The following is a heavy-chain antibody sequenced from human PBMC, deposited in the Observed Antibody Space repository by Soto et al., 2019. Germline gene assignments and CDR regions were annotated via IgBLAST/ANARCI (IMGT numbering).Heavy chain of an antibody. CDR1: GFTFSSYG. V-gene: IGHV3-30*18. J-gene: IGHJ5*02. CDR3: AKVSPPDLRFLDWAEVFDP. CDR2: ISYDGSNK. Sequence: QVQLVESGGGVVQPGRSLRLSCAASGFTFSSYGMHWVRQAPGKGLKWVAVISYDGSNKYYADSVKGRFTISRDNSKNTLYLQMNSLRAEDTAVYYCAKVSPPDLRFLDWAEVFDPWGQGTLVTVSS. D-gene: IGHD3-3*01.